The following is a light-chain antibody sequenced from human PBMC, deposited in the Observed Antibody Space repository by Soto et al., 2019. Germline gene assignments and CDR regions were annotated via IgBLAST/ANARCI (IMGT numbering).Light chain of an antibody. J-gene: IGKJ4*01. V-gene: IGKV1-5*03. CDR2: KAS. CDR3: QRYYTCPLT. CDR1: RNITNL. Sequence: DIQMTQSPSTLSAAVGDRVAITCRASRNITNLLAWYQQKPGKAPKLLIYKASSLESGVPSRFSGSGSGTEFTLTISSLQPDDFATYYCQRYYTCPLTFGGGTKVESK.